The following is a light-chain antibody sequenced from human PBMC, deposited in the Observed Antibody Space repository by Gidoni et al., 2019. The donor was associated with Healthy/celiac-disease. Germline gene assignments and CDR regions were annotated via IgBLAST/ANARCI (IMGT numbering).Light chain of an antibody. V-gene: IGLV2-14*01. CDR1: SSDVGGYNY. CDR3: SSYTSSSTLV. Sequence: QSALTQPASVSGSPGQSITISFTGTSSDVGGYNYVSWYQQHQGKAPKLMIYEVSNRPSGVSNRFSGSKSGNTASLTISGLQAEDEADYYCSSYTSSSTLVFGGGTKLTVL. J-gene: IGLJ2*01. CDR2: EVS.